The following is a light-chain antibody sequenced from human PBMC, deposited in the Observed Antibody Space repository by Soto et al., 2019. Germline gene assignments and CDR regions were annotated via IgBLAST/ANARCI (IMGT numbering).Light chain of an antibody. J-gene: IGKJ4*01. CDR1: QGISRW. CDR2: AAS. Sequence: DIQMTQSPSSVSASVGDRVTITCRASQGISRWLAWYQQKPGKAPKLLIYAASSLQSGVPSRFSGSGSGTDFPLTMSRLEPEDYAVYYCQQYGNSLFTFGGGTRVEIK. V-gene: IGKV1-12*01. CDR3: QQYGNSLFT.